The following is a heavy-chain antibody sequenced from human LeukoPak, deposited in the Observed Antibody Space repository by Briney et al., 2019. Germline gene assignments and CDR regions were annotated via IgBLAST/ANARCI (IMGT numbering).Heavy chain of an antibody. CDR3: AKDSSDYYFDY. Sequence: GESLKISGAASGFTFSSYAMSWVRQAPGKGLEWVSAISGSGGSTYYADSVKGRFTISRDNSKNTLYVQLNSLRPDDTAVYYCAKDSSDYYFDYWGQGTLVTVSS. J-gene: IGHJ4*02. V-gene: IGHV3-23*01. CDR1: GFTFSSYA. CDR2: ISGSGGST. D-gene: IGHD3-22*01.